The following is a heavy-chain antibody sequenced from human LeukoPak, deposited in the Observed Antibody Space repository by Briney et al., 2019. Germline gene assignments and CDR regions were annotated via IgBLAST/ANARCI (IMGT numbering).Heavy chain of an antibody. J-gene: IGHJ3*01. CDR3: ARGRGYDSSGYSDGDAFDV. Sequence: PGGSLRLSCAASGFTFSSYAMSWVRQAPGKGLEWVSAISGSGGSTYYADSVKGRFTISRDNSKNTLYLQMNSLRAEDTAVYYCARGRGYDSSGYSDGDAFDVWGQGTMVTVSS. D-gene: IGHD3-22*01. V-gene: IGHV3-23*01. CDR1: GFTFSSYA. CDR2: ISGSGGST.